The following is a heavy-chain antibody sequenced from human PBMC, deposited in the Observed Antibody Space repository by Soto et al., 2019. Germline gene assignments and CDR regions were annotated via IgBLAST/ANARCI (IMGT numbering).Heavy chain of an antibody. J-gene: IGHJ5*02. CDR1: GGSFSSSTDY. CDR2: MYSGGNT. Sequence: SETLSLTCTVSGGSFSSSTDYWGWIRQPPGKGLEWIGSMYSGGNTYYNPSLKSRVTVSVDTSKNHFSLKLTSVTAADTAMYCCARQPYDSTGYYYGAWGQGTLVTVSP. D-gene: IGHD3-22*01. CDR3: ARQPYDSTGYYYGA. V-gene: IGHV4-39*01.